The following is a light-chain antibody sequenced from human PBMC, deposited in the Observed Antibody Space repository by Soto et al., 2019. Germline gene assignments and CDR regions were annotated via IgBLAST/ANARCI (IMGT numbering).Light chain of an antibody. CDR2: DAS. V-gene: IGKV1-33*01. J-gene: IGKJ4*01. CDR3: QQIYSAPLT. Sequence: DIQMTQSPSSLSASVGDRVTVTCQASQDIRKFLSWYQQKPGKVPKLLIYDASNLETGVPSRFSGSGSGTDFTFTISSLQPEDFATYFCQQIYSAPLTFGGGTKVEIK. CDR1: QDIRKF.